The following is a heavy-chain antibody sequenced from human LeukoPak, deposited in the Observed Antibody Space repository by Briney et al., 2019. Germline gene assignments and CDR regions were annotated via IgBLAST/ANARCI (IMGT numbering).Heavy chain of an antibody. CDR3: AAGTFDSSGYYIDY. Sequence: PSETLSLTCTVSGGSISSSSYYWGWIRQPPGKGLEWIGSIYYSGSTNYNPSLKSRVTISVDTSKNQFSLKLSSVTAADMAVYYCAAGTFDSSGYYIDYWGQGTLVTVSS. D-gene: IGHD3-22*01. V-gene: IGHV4-39*07. CDR1: GGSISSSSYY. CDR2: IYYSGST. J-gene: IGHJ4*02.